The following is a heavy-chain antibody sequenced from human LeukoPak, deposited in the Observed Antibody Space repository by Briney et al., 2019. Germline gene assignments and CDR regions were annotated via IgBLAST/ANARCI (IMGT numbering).Heavy chain of an antibody. J-gene: IGHJ4*02. Sequence: GASVKVSCKASGYTFTGYYMHWVRQAPGQGLEWMGWINPNSGNTGYAQKFQGRVTMTRSTSISTAYMELSSLTSEDTAVYYCARDLSQQLVVDYWGQGTLVTVSS. CDR2: INPNSGNT. D-gene: IGHD6-6*01. V-gene: IGHV1-8*02. CDR1: GYTFTGYY. CDR3: ARDLSQQLVVDY.